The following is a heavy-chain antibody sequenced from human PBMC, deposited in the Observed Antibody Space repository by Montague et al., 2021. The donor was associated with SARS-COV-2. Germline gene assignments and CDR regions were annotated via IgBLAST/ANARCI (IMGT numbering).Heavy chain of an antibody. Sequence: SLRLSCAASGFSFRSYAMHWVRQAPGKGLAWVSGMSGAGGSPYYADSVKGRFTISRDNSKNTLYLQISSLRAEDKAIYYCARAPPHDWNDLRSLDYWGQGTLVTVSS. CDR1: GFSFRSYA. CDR3: ARAPPHDWNDLRSLDY. V-gene: IGHV3-23*01. D-gene: IGHD1-1*01. J-gene: IGHJ4*02. CDR2: MSGAGGSP.